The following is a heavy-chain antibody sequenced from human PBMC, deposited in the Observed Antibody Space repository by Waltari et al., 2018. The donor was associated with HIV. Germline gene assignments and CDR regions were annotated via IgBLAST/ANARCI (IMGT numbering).Heavy chain of an antibody. CDR1: GGSISTFY. CDR3: ARHLMPYDSSGGGAFDI. Sequence: QVQLQESGPGLVKPSETLSLTCSVSGGSISTFYWTSTRPPAGKGLEWIGYIYYSGSTNYNPSLKSRVTISVDTSKNQFSLKLSSVTAADTAVYYCARHLMPYDSSGGGAFDIWGQGTMVTVSS. V-gene: IGHV4-59*08. CDR2: IYYSGST. J-gene: IGHJ3*02. D-gene: IGHD3-22*01.